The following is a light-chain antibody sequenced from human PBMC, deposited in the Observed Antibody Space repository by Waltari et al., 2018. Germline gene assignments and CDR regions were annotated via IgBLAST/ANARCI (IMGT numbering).Light chain of an antibody. J-gene: IGLJ1*01. CDR3: LLFYGGAYV. CDR1: TGAVTSGSF. V-gene: IGLV7-43*01. CDR2: GAN. Sequence: QTVVTQEPSLTVSPGGTVTLTCASSTGAVTSGSFPTWFQQRPGQPPRSLIYGANNKNPWTPARFSGSLIGGKAALTLSGVQPEDEAEYYCLLFYGGAYVFGTGTKLTVL.